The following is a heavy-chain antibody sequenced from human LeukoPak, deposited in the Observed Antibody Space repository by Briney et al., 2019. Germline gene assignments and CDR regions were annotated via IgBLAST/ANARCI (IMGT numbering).Heavy chain of an antibody. CDR3: ARDTADSSGYYYGH. CDR2: INPNSSGT. CDR1: GYTFTGYY. Sequence: ASVKVSCKASGYTFTGYYMHWVRQAPGQGLEWMGWINPNSSGTNFAQNFQGRVTMTRDTSISTAYMELSRLRSDDTAVYYCARDTADSSGYYYGHWGQGTLVTVSS. D-gene: IGHD3-22*01. V-gene: IGHV1-2*02. J-gene: IGHJ4*02.